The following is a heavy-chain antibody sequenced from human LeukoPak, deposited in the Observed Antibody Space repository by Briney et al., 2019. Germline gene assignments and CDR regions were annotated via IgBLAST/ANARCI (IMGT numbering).Heavy chain of an antibody. J-gene: IGHJ4*02. D-gene: IGHD6-13*01. CDR1: GYTFTVYY. Sequence: ASVKVSCKASGYTFTVYYMHWVRQAPGQGLEWMGWINPNSGGTNYAQKFQGRVTMTRDMSTRTVYMELSSLRSEDTAVYYCARDLFRVAATGTPNHDYWGQGTLVTVSS. CDR3: ARDLFRVAATGTPNHDY. V-gene: IGHV1-2*02. CDR2: INPNSGGT.